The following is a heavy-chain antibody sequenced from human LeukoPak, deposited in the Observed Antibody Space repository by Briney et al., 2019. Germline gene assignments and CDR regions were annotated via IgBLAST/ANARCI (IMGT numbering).Heavy chain of an antibody. CDR2: ITTSGNTV. Sequence: PGGSLRLSCAASRFTFSDYDMSWIRQAPGKGLDWVSYITTSGNTVYYADSVKGRFTISRDNSKNTLYLQMNSLRAEDTAVYYCAREADYFDYWGQGTLVTVSS. CDR3: AREADYFDY. CDR1: RFTFSDYD. J-gene: IGHJ4*02. V-gene: IGHV3-11*04.